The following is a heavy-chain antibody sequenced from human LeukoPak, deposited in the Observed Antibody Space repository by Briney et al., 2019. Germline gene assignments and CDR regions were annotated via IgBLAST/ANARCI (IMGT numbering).Heavy chain of an antibody. Sequence: GGSLRLSCAASRFTFSSYSMNWVRQAPGKGLEWVSSISSSGSYIYYADSVKGRFTISRDNAKNSLYLQMNSLRAEDTAVYYCARGRYDSRIFDYWGQGTLVTVSS. D-gene: IGHD3-22*01. J-gene: IGHJ4*02. CDR1: RFTFSSYS. V-gene: IGHV3-21*01. CDR2: ISSSGSYI. CDR3: ARGRYDSRIFDY.